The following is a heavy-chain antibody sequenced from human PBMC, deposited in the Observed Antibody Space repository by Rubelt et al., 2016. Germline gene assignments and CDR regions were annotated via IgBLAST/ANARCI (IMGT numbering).Heavy chain of an antibody. J-gene: IGHJ5*02. V-gene: IGHV1-18*01. CDR1: GYTFTTYG. Sequence: QVQLVQSGAEVKKPGASVKVSCKASGYTFTTYGISWVRQAPGQGLEWRGWIRPYNGNTNYAQKLQGRVTMTTDTSTSTAYMGLRSLRSDDTAMYFCARGYCSSANCLFNWFDPWGQGTLVTVSS. CDR3: ARGYCSSANCLFNWFDP. CDR2: IRPYNGNT. D-gene: IGHD2-2*01.